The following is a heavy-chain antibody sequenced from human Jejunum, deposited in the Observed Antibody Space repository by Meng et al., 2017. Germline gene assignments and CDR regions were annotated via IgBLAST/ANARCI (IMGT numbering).Heavy chain of an antibody. Sequence: GGSLRLSCAASGFTFSDYGMHWVRQAPGKGLEWVAVIWYDGREEYYADSVKGRFTISRDNSKSTIYLQMNSLRAEDTAVYYCASPISPHGGSYFLQHWGQGTLVTVSS. CDR1: GFTFSDYG. D-gene: IGHD1-26*01. V-gene: IGHV3-33*03. J-gene: IGHJ1*01. CDR3: ASPISPHGGSYFLQH. CDR2: IWYDGREE.